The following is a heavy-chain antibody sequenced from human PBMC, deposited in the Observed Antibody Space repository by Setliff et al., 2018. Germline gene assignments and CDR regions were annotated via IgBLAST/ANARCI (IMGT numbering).Heavy chain of an antibody. CDR3: ARDLMWCFDY. D-gene: IGHD2-21*01. CDR2: LIPILRKT. J-gene: IGHJ4*02. V-gene: IGHV1-69*13. CDR1: GGTFSSDV. Sequence: SVKVSCKASGGTFSSDVITWVRQAPGQGLEWMGRLIPILRKTNYAENFQGRVSITADGSTNTVHMEVTSLRTEDTAVYYCARDLMWCFDYWGQGTLVTVSS.